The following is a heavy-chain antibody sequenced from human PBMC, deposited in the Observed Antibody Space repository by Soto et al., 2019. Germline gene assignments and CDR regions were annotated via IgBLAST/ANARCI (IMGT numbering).Heavy chain of an antibody. D-gene: IGHD3-16*01. J-gene: IGHJ4*02. V-gene: IGHV3-33*01. CDR2: IWYDGSNK. CDR3: ARDFGY. Sequence: QVQLVESGGGVVQPGRSLRLSCAASGFTFSSYGMHWVRQAPGKGLEWVAVIWYDGSNKYYADSVKGTFTISRDKTKNTLYLQMNSLRAEDTAVYYCARDFGYWGQGTLVTVSS. CDR1: GFTFSSYG.